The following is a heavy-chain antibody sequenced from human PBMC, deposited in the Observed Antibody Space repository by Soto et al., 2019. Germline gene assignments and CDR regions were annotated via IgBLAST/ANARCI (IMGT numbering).Heavy chain of an antibody. CDR2: INHSGST. J-gene: IGHJ6*02. CDR1: GGSFSGYY. D-gene: IGHD5-12*01. Sequence: QVQLQQWGAGLLKPSETLSLTCAVYGGSFSGYYWSWIRQPPGKGLEWIGEINHSGSTNYNPSLKSRVTISVDTSKNQFSLKLSSVTAADTAVYYCASGWLRFNYYYGMDVWGQGTTVTVSS. CDR3: ASGWLRFNYYYGMDV. V-gene: IGHV4-34*01.